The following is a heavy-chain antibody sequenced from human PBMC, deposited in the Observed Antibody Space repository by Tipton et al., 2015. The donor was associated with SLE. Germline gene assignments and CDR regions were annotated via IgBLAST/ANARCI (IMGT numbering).Heavy chain of an antibody. D-gene: IGHD2-15*01. CDR2: INPNSGNT. V-gene: IGHV1-8*02. Sequence: QLVQSGAGVKKPGASVKVSCKASGYTFTSYGISWVRQAPGQGLEWMGWINPNSGNTGYAQKFQGRVTMTRNTSVSTAYMELSSLRSEDTAVYYCARGSGWSKDAFDIWGQGTMVTVSS. CDR1: GYTFTSYG. J-gene: IGHJ3*02. CDR3: ARGSGWSKDAFDI.